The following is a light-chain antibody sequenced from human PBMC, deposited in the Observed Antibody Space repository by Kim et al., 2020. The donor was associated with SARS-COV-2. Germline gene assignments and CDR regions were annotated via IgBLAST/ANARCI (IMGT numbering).Light chain of an antibody. CDR3: AAWDDSLSGLV. V-gene: IGLV1-47*01. CDR1: SSNIGSNY. Sequence: QSVLTQPPSASGIPGQRVTISCSGSSSNIGSNYVYWYQQLPGTAPKLLIYRNNQRPSGVPDRFSGSKSGTSASLAISGLRSEDEADYYCAAWDDSLSGLVFGGGTQLTVL. J-gene: IGLJ2*01. CDR2: RNN.